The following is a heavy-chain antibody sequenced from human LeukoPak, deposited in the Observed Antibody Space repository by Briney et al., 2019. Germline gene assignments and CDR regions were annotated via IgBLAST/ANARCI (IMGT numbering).Heavy chain of an antibody. J-gene: IGHJ4*02. CDR3: ARYCGGDCYHYFDY. V-gene: IGHV4-30-4*08. D-gene: IGHD2-21*01. CDR1: GGSISSGDYY. CDR2: IYYSGST. Sequence: SQTLSLTCTVSGGSISSGDYYWSWIRQPPGKGLEWIGYIYYSGSTYYNPSLKSRVTMSVDTSKNQFSLKLSSVTAADTAVYYCARYCGGDCYHYFDYWGQGTLVTVSS.